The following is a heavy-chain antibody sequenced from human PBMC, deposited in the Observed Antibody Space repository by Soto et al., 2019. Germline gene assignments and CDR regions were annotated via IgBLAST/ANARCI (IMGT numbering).Heavy chain of an antibody. CDR2: ISGSGGST. CDR3: AKSLIFLPGIAVAGNLYYFDY. V-gene: IGHV3-23*01. D-gene: IGHD6-19*01. CDR1: GFTFSSYA. Sequence: GGSLRLSCAASGFTFSSYAMSWVRQAPGKGLEWVSAISGSGGSTYYADSVKGRFTISRDNSKNTLYLQMNSLRAEDTAVYYCAKSLIFLPGIAVAGNLYYFDYWGQGTLVTVSS. J-gene: IGHJ4*02.